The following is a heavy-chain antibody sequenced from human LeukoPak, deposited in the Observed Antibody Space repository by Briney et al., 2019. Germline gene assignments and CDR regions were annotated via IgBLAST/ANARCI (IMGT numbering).Heavy chain of an antibody. CDR3: ARVTGWAFDI. CDR1: GGSISSSSYY. J-gene: IGHJ3*02. CDR2: INHSGST. V-gene: IGHV4-39*07. D-gene: IGHD2-21*02. Sequence: PSETLSLTCTVSGGSISSSSYYWGWIRQPPGKGLEWIGEINHSGSTNYNPSLKSRVTISVDTSKNQFSLKLSSVTAADTAVYYCARVTGWAFDIWGQGTVVTVSS.